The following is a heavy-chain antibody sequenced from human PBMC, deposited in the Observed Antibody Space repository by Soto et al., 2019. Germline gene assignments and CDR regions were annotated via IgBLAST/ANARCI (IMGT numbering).Heavy chain of an antibody. D-gene: IGHD1-26*01. CDR2: IWYDGSNK. V-gene: IGHV3-33*01. J-gene: IGHJ5*02. CDR1: GFTFSIYG. CDR3: ARDLRPCELNR. Sequence: QVQLVESGGGVVQPGRSLRLSCAASGFTFSIYGMHWVRQAPGKGLEWVAVIWYDGSNKYYADSVKGRFTISRDNSKNTLYLQMNSLRAEDTAVYYCARDLRPCELNRWGHGTLVTVSS.